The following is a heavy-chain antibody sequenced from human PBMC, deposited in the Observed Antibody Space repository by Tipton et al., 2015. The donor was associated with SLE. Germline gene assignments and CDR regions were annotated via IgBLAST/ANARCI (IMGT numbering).Heavy chain of an antibody. CDR3: ARDGWELFHAFDI. D-gene: IGHD1-26*01. CDR1: GVSISSYY. CDR2: IYTSGST. Sequence: TLSLTCTVSGVSISSYYWSWIRQPAGKGLEWIGRIYTSGSTNYNPSLKSRVTMSVDTSKNQFSLKLSSVTAADTAVYYCARDGWELFHAFDIWGQGTMVTVSS. V-gene: IGHV4-4*07. J-gene: IGHJ3*02.